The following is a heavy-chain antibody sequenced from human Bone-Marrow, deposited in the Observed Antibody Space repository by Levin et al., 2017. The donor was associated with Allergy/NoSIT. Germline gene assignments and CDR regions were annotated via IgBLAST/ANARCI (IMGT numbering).Heavy chain of an antibody. CDR2: INQDGSDK. Sequence: GESLKISCVASGFTFSKYWMSWVRQAPGKGLEWVANINQDGSDKNYVDSVKGRFTISRDNAKNSLSLQMNNLRAEDTAVYFSARDVEVRGVTIRTYYYYGLDVWGQGTTVTVSS. D-gene: IGHD3-10*01. CDR3: ARDVEVRGVTIRTYYYYGLDV. J-gene: IGHJ6*02. V-gene: IGHV3-7*01. CDR1: GFTFSKYW.